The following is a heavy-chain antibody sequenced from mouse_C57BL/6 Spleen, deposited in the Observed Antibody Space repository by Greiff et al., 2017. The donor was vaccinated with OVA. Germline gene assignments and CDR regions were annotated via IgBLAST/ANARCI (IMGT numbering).Heavy chain of an antibody. Sequence: VQLQQSGAELVKPGASVKMSCKASGYTFTSYWITWVKQRPGQGLEWIGDIYPGSGSTNYNEKFKSKATLTVDTSSSTAYMQLSSLTSEDSAVYYCARSSGVVARYFDYWGQGTTLTVSS. V-gene: IGHV1-55*01. CDR1: GYTFTSYW. J-gene: IGHJ2*01. CDR2: IYPGSGST. CDR3: ARSSGVVARYFDY. D-gene: IGHD1-1*01.